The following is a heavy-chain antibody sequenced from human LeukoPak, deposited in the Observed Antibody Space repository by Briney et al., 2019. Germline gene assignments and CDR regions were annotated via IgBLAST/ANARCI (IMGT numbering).Heavy chain of an antibody. D-gene: IGHD1-26*01. CDR1: GYTFTGYY. CDR2: INPNSGGT. J-gene: IGHJ4*02. CDR3: ARVARRLLTSGSYSY. V-gene: IGHV1-2*02. Sequence: ASVKVSCKASGYTFTGYYMHWVRQAPGQGLEWMGWINPNSGGTNYAQKFQGRVTMTRDTSISTAYMELSRLRSDDTAVYYCARVARRLLTSGSYSYRGQGTLVTVSS.